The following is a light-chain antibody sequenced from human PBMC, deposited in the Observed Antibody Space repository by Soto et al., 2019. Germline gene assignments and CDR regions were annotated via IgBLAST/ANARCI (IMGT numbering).Light chain of an antibody. Sequence: EIVLTQSPGTLSLSPGERATLSCRARQSVSSSYLAWYQQKPGQAPRLLIYGTSSRATAIPDRFSGSGSGTDFTLTISRLEPEDFAMYSCQQYGSSSVTSGHGTPVAIK. V-gene: IGKV3-20*01. CDR1: QSVSSSY. CDR2: GTS. J-gene: IGKJ1*01. CDR3: QQYGSSSVT.